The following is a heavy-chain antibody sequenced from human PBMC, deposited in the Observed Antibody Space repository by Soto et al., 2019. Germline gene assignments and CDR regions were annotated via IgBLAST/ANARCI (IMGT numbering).Heavy chain of an antibody. Sequence: GGSLRLSCAASGFTFSSYGMHWVRQAPGKGLEWVAVISYDGSNKYYADSVKGRFTISRDNSKNTLYLQMNSLRAEDTAVYYCARGRNGYCSGGSCDHWYFDLWGRGTLVTVSS. J-gene: IGHJ2*01. CDR3: ARGRNGYCSGGSCDHWYFDL. V-gene: IGHV3-30*03. CDR2: ISYDGSNK. CDR1: GFTFSSYG. D-gene: IGHD2-15*01.